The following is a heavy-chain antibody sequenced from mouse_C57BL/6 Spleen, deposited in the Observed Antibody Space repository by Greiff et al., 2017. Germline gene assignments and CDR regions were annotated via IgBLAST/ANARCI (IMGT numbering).Heavy chain of an antibody. J-gene: IGHJ1*03. V-gene: IGHV7-3*01. Sequence: EVKLVESGGGLVQPGGSLSLSCAASGFTFTDYYMSWVRQPPGKALEWLGFIRNKATGNTTEYSASVKGRFTISRDNSPSILYLQMKALRAEDTAMYYCARNHYGSSYRYFDVWGTGTTVTVSS. CDR1: GFTFTDYY. CDR3: ARNHYGSSYRYFDV. CDR2: IRNKATGNTT. D-gene: IGHD1-1*01.